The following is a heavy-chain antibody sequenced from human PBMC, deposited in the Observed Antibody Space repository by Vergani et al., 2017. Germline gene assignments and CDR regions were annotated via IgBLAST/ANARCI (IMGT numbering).Heavy chain of an antibody. CDR1: GGSISSGGYY. D-gene: IGHD4-17*01. CDR3: AREGFKDYGFDY. V-gene: IGHV4-31*03. Sequence: QVQLQESGPGLVKPSQTLSLTCTVSGGSISSGGYYWSWIRQHPGKGLGWIGYIYYSGSAYYNPSHKSRVTISVDTSKNRFSLKLSSVTAADTAVYYCAREGFKDYGFDYWGQGTLVTVSS. CDR2: IYYSGSA. J-gene: IGHJ4*02.